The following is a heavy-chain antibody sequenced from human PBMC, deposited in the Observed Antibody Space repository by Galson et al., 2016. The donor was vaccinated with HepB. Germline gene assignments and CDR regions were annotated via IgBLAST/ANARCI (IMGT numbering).Heavy chain of an antibody. CDR1: GDSVSSNSAA. J-gene: IGHJ5*02. Sequence: CAISGDSVSSNSAAWTWIRQSPLRGLEWLGRTYYRSKWYNDYAVYVNSRISIHPDPSKNQFSLQLNSVNPEDPAVYYCARVRCSTFRCQNWFDPWGQGTLVTVSS. CDR2: TYYRSKWYN. V-gene: IGHV6-1*01. D-gene: IGHD2/OR15-2a*01. CDR3: ARVRCSTFRCQNWFDP.